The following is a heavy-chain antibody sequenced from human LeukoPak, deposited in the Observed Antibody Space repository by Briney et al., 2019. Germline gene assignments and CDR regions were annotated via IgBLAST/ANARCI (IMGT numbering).Heavy chain of an antibody. CDR1: GFTFSNAW. CDR2: IKSKTDGGTT. V-gene: IGHV3-15*01. J-gene: IGHJ4*02. D-gene: IGHD3-10*01. CDR3: TTAPSITMVWGVITISHIDY. Sequence: PGGSLRLSCAASGFTFSNAWMSWVRQAPGKGLEWVGRIKSKTDGGTTDYAAPVKGRFTISRDDSKNTLYLQMNSLKTEDTAVYYCTTAPSITMVWGVITISHIDYWGQGTLVTVSS.